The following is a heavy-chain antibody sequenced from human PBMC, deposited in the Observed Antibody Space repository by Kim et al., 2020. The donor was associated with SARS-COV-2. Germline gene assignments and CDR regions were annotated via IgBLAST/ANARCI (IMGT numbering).Heavy chain of an antibody. J-gene: IGHJ4*02. CDR3: ARHLGLVTPLDY. Sequence: YYNPSLKSRVTISVDTSKNQFSLKLSSVTAADTAVYYCARHLGLVTPLDYWGQGTLVTVSS. D-gene: IGHD3-9*01. V-gene: IGHV4-39*01.